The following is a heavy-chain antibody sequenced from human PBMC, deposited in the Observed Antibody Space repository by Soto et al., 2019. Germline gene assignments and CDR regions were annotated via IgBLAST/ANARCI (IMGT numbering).Heavy chain of an antibody. CDR2: ISGSGGST. V-gene: IGHV3-23*01. Sequence: GSLRLSCAASGFTFSSYAMSWVRQAPGKGLEWVSAISGSGGSTYYADSVKGRFTISRDNAKNSLYLQMNSLRAEDTAVYYCARVTRIAARLWYFDYWGQGTLVTVSS. J-gene: IGHJ4*02. CDR3: ARVTRIAARLWYFDY. CDR1: GFTFSSYA. D-gene: IGHD6-6*01.